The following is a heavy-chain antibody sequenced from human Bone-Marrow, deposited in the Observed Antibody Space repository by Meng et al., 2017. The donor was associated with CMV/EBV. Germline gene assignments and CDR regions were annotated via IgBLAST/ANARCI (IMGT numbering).Heavy chain of an antibody. D-gene: IGHD2-2*01. Sequence: SETLSLTCTLSGGSVSSGGYYCSWIRQPPGKGLEWIGYVYYTGSTNYNPSLKSRVTISVDTSKNQFSLKLSSVTAADTAVYYCARDLYCSSTSCYSDAFDIWGQGTMVTVSS. CDR2: VYYTGST. V-gene: IGHV4-61*08. CDR1: GGSVSSGGYY. CDR3: ARDLYCSSTSCYSDAFDI. J-gene: IGHJ3*02.